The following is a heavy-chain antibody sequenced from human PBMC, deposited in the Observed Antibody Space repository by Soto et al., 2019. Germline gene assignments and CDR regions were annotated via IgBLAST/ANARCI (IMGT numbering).Heavy chain of an antibody. CDR2: INHSGST. J-gene: IGHJ4*02. D-gene: IGHD2-2*01. V-gene: IGHV4-34*01. CDR1: GGSFSGYY. CDR3: ARGGEKSGDIVVVPAAKCGKYYFDY. Sequence: PSETLSLTCAVYGGSFSGYYWSWVGQPPGKGLEWIGEINHSGSTNYNPSLKSRVTISVDTSKNQFSLKLSSVTAADTAVYYCARGGEKSGDIVVVPAAKCGKYYFDYWGQGTLVTAPQ.